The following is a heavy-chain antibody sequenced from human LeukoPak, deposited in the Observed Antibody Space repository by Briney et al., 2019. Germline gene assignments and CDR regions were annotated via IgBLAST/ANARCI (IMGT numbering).Heavy chain of an antibody. CDR3: ARCSGVFGSSDY. CDR2: ISSRASTI. Sequence: GGSLRLSCAASGFTFSSYDMNWVRQAPGKGLEWVSYISSRASTIYYADSVKGRFTISRDNAKNSLYLQMNSLRAEDTGVYYCARCSGVFGSSDYWGQGTLVTVSS. V-gene: IGHV3-48*03. D-gene: IGHD6-6*01. CDR1: GFTFSSYD. J-gene: IGHJ4*02.